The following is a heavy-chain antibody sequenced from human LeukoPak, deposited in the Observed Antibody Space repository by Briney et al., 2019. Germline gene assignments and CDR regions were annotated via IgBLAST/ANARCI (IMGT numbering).Heavy chain of an antibody. J-gene: IGHJ4*02. CDR2: FIPNSGGT. CDR3: ARVSGLRLPFDY. CDR1: GYTFTGYY. D-gene: IGHD5-12*01. V-gene: IGHV1-2*02. Sequence: GASVKVSCKASGYTFTGYYMHWVRQAPGQGREGMVWFIPNSGGTNYPQYFQGRVTITSDTSISPSYMELSRLTSDDTAVYYCARVSGLRLPFDYWGQGTLVTVSS.